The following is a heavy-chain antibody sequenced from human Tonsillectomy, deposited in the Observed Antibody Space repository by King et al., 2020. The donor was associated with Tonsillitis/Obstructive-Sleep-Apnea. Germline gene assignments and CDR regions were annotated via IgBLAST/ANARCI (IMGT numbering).Heavy chain of an antibody. CDR1: GFTFSTYA. CDR3: ARDDYSNNNPYYYCGMDV. CDR2: ISYDGSAK. J-gene: IGHJ6*02. D-gene: IGHD4-11*01. Sequence: VQLVESGGGVVQPGRSLRLSCAASGFTFSTYAIHWVRQAPGKGLEWVVVISYDGSAKYYADSVKGRFTISRDNSKNTVYLQMNSLRAEDTAVYYCARDDYSNNNPYYYCGMDVWGQGTTVTVSS. V-gene: IGHV3-30*04.